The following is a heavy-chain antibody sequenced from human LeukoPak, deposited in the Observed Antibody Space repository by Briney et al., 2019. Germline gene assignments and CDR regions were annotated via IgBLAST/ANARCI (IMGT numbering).Heavy chain of an antibody. CDR3: AKDGYSYGGRWFDP. Sequence: GGSLRLSCAASGFTFDDYAMHWVRQAPGKGLKWVSGISWNSGSIGYADSVKGRFTISRDNAKNSLYLQMNSLRAEDTALYYCAKDGYSYGGRWFDPWGQGTLVTVSS. D-gene: IGHD5-18*01. CDR2: ISWNSGSI. J-gene: IGHJ5*02. V-gene: IGHV3-9*01. CDR1: GFTFDDYA.